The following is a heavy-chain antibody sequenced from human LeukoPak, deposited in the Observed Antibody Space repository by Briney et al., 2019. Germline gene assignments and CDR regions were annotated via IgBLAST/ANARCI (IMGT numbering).Heavy chain of an antibody. D-gene: IGHD6-19*01. Sequence: GGSLRLSCVASGFSFSTYEMNWVRQAPGKGLEWASYISTSGGNIYYSGSVNGRFTISRDNAKNSLYLQMNSLRAEDTAVYYCATLAVAGRDAFDIWGQGTMVTVSS. CDR3: ATLAVAGRDAFDI. CDR1: GFSFSTYE. V-gene: IGHV3-48*03. J-gene: IGHJ3*02. CDR2: ISTSGGNI.